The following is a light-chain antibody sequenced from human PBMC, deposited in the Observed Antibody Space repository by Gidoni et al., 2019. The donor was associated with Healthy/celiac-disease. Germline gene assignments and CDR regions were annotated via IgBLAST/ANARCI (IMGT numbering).Light chain of an antibody. V-gene: IGKV1-39*01. J-gene: IGKJ3*01. CDR2: AAS. CDR3: QQSYSTPLT. CDR1: QSISSY. Sequence: DIQVTQAPSSLSASVGDRVTTTCRASQSISSYLNWYQQTPGKAPQLLIYAASSLQSGVPSRFSGSGSGTDFTLTISSLQPEDFATYYCQQSYSTPLTFGPGTKVDIK.